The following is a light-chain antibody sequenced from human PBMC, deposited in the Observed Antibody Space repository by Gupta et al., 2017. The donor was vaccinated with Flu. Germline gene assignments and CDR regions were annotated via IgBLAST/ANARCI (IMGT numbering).Light chain of an antibody. CDR1: TIDVGTYNL. CDR2: DDT. J-gene: IGLJ1*01. Sequence: QSALTQPASVSGSPGQTITISCTGTTIDVGTYNLVSWYQQHPGKAPKLMIYDDTRRPSGVSNRFSGSKSGTAASLTIPGLQAEDEADYYCCSYAGHRDYVFGTGTKVTVL. V-gene: IGLV2-23*01. CDR3: CSYAGHRDYV.